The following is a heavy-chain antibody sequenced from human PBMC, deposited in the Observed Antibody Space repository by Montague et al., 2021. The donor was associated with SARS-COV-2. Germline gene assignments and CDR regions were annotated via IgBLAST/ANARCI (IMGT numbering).Heavy chain of an antibody. V-gene: IGHV4-59*08. J-gene: IGHJ4*02. CDR1: GGSTSSYY. CDR3: ARNFSATLPAVY. Sequence: SETLSLTCTVSGGSTSSYYWSWFRQPPGKGLEWIGYISDSGSTNYNPSLTSRVTMSVDTSKTQFSLKLNSVTAADTAVYYCARNFSATLPAVYWGQGTLVTVSS. CDR2: ISDSGST. D-gene: IGHD2-15*01.